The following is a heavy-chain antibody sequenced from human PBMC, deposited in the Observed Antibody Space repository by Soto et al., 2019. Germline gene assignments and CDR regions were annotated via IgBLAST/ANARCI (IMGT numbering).Heavy chain of an antibody. CDR3: AKGTTSFDY. V-gene: IGHV1-18*01. CDR2: MNTHNGNT. Sequence: ASVKVSCKASGYTFTTYGISWVRQAPGQGLEWMGWMNTHNGNTKYAQRLQGRVTMTTDTSTSTVYMELRDLRSDDKAVYYCAKGTTSFDYWGQGTQVTVSS. J-gene: IGHJ4*02. D-gene: IGHD1-1*01. CDR1: GYTFTTYG.